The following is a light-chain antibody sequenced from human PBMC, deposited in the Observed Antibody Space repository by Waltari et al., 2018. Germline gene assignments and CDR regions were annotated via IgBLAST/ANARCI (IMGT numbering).Light chain of an antibody. CDR3: QKYNDAPWT. Sequence: DIQMTQFPSSLSASVGDRVTITCRASQDIRNSLAWYQLKPGKAPKVLIYATSTLYSGVASRFRGSGSGTEFTLNISSLQPEDVATYYCQKYNDAPWTFGRGTRVEIK. J-gene: IGKJ1*01. CDR1: QDIRNS. V-gene: IGKV1-27*01. CDR2: ATS.